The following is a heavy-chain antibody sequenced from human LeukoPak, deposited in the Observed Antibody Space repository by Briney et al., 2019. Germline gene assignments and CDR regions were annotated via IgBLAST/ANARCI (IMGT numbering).Heavy chain of an antibody. CDR1: GFTFSRSA. V-gene: IGHV1-58*01. D-gene: IGHD2-21*02. CDR3: AAFDAGDCGGDCPYFSFP. J-gene: IGHJ5*02. CDR2: IVVGSANT. Sequence: SVKVSCTASGFTFSRSAVQWVRQARGERGERIGWIVVGSANTNNAQKFQERGTITREMSTGTAYMELSSLRSEDTAVYYCAAFDAGDCGGDCPYFSFPWGQGTLVTVSS.